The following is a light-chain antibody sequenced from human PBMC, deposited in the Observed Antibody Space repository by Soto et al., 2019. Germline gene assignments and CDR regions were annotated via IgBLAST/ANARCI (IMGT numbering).Light chain of an antibody. CDR3: VLYMGSGIWV. J-gene: IGLJ3*02. CDR1: SGSVSTSYY. Sequence: QAVVTQEPSFSVSPGGTVTLTCGLSSGSVSTSYYPSWYQQTPGQAPRTLIYSTNTRSSGLPDRFSGSILGNKAALTITGAQADDESDYYGVLYMGSGIWVFGGGTKLTVL. CDR2: STN. V-gene: IGLV8-61*01.